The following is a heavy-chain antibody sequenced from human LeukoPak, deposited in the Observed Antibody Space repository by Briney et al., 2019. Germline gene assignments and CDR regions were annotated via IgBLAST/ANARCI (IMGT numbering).Heavy chain of an antibody. CDR1: GGSISSYY. J-gene: IGHJ4*02. CDR3: ARVVRVAAAGYYFDY. V-gene: IGHV4-59*12. D-gene: IGHD6-13*01. Sequence: SETLSLTCTVSGGSISSYYWSWIRQPPGKGLEWIGYIYYSGSTNYNPSLKSRVTISVDTSKNQFSLKLSSVSAADTAVYYCARVVRVAAAGYYFDYWGQGTLVTVSS. CDR2: IYYSGST.